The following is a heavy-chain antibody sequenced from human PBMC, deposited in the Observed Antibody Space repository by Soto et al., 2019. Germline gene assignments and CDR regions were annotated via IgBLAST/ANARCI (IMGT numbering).Heavy chain of an antibody. CDR2: IYYSGST. D-gene: IGHD3-9*01. CDR3: ARAGGGYDILTASWFDP. Sequence: SETLSLTCTVSGGSISSGGYYWSWIRQHPGKGLEWIGYIYYSGSTYYNPSLKSRVTISVDTSKNQFSLKLSSVTAADTAVYYCARAGGGYDILTASWFDPWGQGTLVTVSS. V-gene: IGHV4-31*03. J-gene: IGHJ5*02. CDR1: GGSISSGGYY.